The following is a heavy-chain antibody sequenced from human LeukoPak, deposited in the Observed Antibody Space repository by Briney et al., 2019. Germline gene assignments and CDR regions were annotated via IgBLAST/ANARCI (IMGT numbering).Heavy chain of an antibody. CDR3: ARGGSLDVVPAAIRKTHQFDY. CDR1: GGTFSSYA. Sequence: ASVKVSCKASGGTFSSYAISWVRQAPGQGLEWMGGIIPIFGTANYAQKFQGRITITADKSTSTADMELSSLRSEDTAVYYCARGGSLDVVPAAIRKTHQFDYWGQGTLVTVSS. D-gene: IGHD2-2*02. CDR2: IIPIFGTA. V-gene: IGHV1-69*06. J-gene: IGHJ4*02.